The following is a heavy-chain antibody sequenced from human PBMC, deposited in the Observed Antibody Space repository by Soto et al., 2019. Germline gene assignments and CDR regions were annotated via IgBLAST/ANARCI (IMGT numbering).Heavy chain of an antibody. D-gene: IGHD2-2*01. J-gene: IGHJ4*02. CDR1: GYSISSSNW. V-gene: IGHV4-28*01. CDR3: ARTSNYCSSTSCYPYYFDY. Sequence: SETLSLTCAVSGYSISSSNWWGWIRQPPGKGLEWIGYIYYSGSTYYNPSLKSRVTMSVDTSKNQFSLKLSSVTAVDTAVYYCARTSNYCSSTSCYPYYFDYWGQGTLVTVSS. CDR2: IYYSGST.